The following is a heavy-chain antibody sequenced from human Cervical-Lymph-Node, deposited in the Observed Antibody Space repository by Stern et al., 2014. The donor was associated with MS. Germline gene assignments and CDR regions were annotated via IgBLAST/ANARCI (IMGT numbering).Heavy chain of an antibody. CDR1: GYTFTSYD. CDR3: GRGQQSFDP. Sequence: QLVQSGAEVKKPGASVKVSCKASGYTFTSYDIHWVRQAPGQRLEWMGRINTANGDTYYSEKFQGRVTFTRDTSANTAYMELFSLTSEDTTVYYCGRGQQSFDPWGQGTLVTVSA. V-gene: IGHV1-3*04. J-gene: IGHJ5*02. CDR2: INTANGDT. D-gene: IGHD6-13*01.